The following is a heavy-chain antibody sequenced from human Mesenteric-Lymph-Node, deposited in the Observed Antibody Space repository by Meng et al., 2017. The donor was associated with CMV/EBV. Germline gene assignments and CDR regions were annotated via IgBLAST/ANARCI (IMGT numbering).Heavy chain of an antibody. CDR1: GFTFSTSN. J-gene: IGHJ6*02. D-gene: IGHD1-26*01. CDR2: ITGRTNNM. CDR3: ATVRYQWELPSYYYGVDV. Sequence: GESLKISCAASGFTFSTSNMNWVRQAPGRGLEWVSSITGRTNNMYYADSVKGRFAISRDNAKSSLFLQISSLRADDTAVYYCATVRYQWELPSYYYGVDVWGQGTTVTVSS. V-gene: IGHV3-21*01.